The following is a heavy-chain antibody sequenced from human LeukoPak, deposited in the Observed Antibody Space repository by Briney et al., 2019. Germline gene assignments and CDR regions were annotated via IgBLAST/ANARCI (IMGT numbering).Heavy chain of an antibody. V-gene: IGHV1-46*01. CDR2: INSSGGST. CDR1: GYTFTSYY. D-gene: IGHD1-26*01. Sequence: ASVKVSCKSSGYTFTSYYMHWTRHAPGQVLEWMGIINSSGGSTSYAQKFQGRVTMTRDPSTSTFYMELSSLRSEDTAVYYCARSGSYRYFDLWGRGTLVTVSS. J-gene: IGHJ2*01. CDR3: ARSGSYRYFDL.